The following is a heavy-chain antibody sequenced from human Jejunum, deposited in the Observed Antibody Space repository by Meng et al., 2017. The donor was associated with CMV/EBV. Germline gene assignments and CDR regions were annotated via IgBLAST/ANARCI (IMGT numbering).Heavy chain of an antibody. CDR3: VRGGDGYLY. V-gene: IGHV4-61*02. D-gene: IGHD5-24*01. Sequence: TCTVAGGAISSGSYYCSWIRQPAGKGLEWIGRIYASGPTNYNPSLNSRVTMSVDTSKNQFSLKLNSVAAADTAVYYCVRGGDGYLYWGQGTLVTVSS. CDR1: GGAISSGSYY. J-gene: IGHJ4*02. CDR2: IYASGPT.